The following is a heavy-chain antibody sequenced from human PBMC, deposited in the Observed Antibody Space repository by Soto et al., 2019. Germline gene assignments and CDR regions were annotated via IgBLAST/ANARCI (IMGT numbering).Heavy chain of an antibody. V-gene: IGHV3-21*06. CDR1: GFNFNSYT. D-gene: IGHD3-10*01. CDR3: ARVGEYFGEFDYFDY. CDR2: ISRFSDRT. J-gene: IGHJ4*02. Sequence: GGSLRLSCSASGFNFNSYTMNWVRQAPGKGLEWVSSISRFSDRTYYADSVKGRFAIFRANAENSVYLQVNSLRAEDTAVYYCARVGEYFGEFDYFDYWGQGTPVTVSS.